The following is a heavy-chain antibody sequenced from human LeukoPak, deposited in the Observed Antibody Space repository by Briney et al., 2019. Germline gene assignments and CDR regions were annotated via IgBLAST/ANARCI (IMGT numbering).Heavy chain of an antibody. CDR3: TRGQQRLNY. J-gene: IGHJ4*02. D-gene: IGHD6-25*01. Sequence: PGRSLRLSCIASGFTFGDYSMSWVRQAPGKGLEWVGFVRSKAYGGTTEYAASVKGRFTISRDDSESIAYLQMNSLKTEDTAVYYCTRGQQRLNYWGQGTLVTVSS. V-gene: IGHV3-49*04. CDR2: VRSKAYGGTT. CDR1: GFTFGDYS.